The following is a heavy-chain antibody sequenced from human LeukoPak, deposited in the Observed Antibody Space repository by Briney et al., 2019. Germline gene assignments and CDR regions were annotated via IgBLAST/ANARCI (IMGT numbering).Heavy chain of an antibody. CDR3: ARAPTKFRRDWFDP. J-gene: IGHJ5*02. D-gene: IGHD3-9*01. Sequence: GGSLRLSCAASEFTFSSYEMNWIRQAPGKGLEWVSYISSSGSTIYYADSVKGRFTISRDNAKNSLYLQMNNLRVEDTAVYYCARAPTKFRRDWFDPWGQGTLVTVSP. CDR2: ISSSGSTI. V-gene: IGHV3-48*03. CDR1: EFTFSSYE.